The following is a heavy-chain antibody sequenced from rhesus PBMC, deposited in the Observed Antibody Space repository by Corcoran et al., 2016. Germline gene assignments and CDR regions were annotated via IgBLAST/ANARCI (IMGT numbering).Heavy chain of an antibody. D-gene: IGHD3-3*01. Sequence: QVQLVQSGAEVKKPGSSVKVSCKASGYTFTDYYMHWVRQAPPQGIEWMGWINPYNGNTKNDQKFQGRVTMSRDTSTSTAYMELSSLRSEDTAVYYCARPTYYNIWTGYYPGNEYCEFWGQGALVTVSS. CDR1: GYTFTDYY. CDR3: ARPTYYNIWTGYYPGNEYCEF. J-gene: IGHJ1*01. CDR2: INPYNGNT. V-gene: IGHV1S2*01.